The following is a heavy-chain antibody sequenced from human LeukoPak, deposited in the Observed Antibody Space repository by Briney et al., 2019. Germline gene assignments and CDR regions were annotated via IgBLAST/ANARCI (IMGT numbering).Heavy chain of an antibody. CDR1: GFTFTGYW. V-gene: IGHV3-7*01. CDR2: INQDGSEK. CDR3: ARDDSSGWFYY. Sequence: GGSLRLSCAAAGFTFTGYWMNWVRQAPGKGLEWVANINQDGSEKYYVDSVKGRFTISRDNAKNSLHLQINSLRAEDTAVYYCARDDSSGWFYYWGLGTLVTVSS. J-gene: IGHJ4*02. D-gene: IGHD6-19*01.